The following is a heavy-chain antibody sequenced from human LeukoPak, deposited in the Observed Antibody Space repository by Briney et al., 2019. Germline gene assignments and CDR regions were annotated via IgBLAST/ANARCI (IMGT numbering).Heavy chain of an antibody. J-gene: IGHJ5*02. CDR1: GYTFTSYG. CDR3: EREHYYDVLGSYLSNNWFDP. V-gene: IGHV1-18*01. D-gene: IGHD3-16*01. Sequence: ASVKVSCTASGYTFTSYGISWMRQAPGQGLEWMGWISAYNGNTNYAQKLQGRVTMTTDTSTSTAYMEMRSLRFDDTAVYYCEREHYYDVLGSYLSNNWFDPLVRGTLVTVSS. CDR2: ISAYNGNT.